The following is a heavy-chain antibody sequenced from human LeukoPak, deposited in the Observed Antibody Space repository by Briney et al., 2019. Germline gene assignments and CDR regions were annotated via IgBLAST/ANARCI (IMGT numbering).Heavy chain of an antibody. Sequence: SETLSLTCAVYGGSFSGYYWSWIRQPPGKGLEWIGEINHNGSTDYNPSLKSRVTISVDTSKNQFSLKLSSVTAADTAVYYCARGNSGYFNYFDYWGQGTLVTVSS. V-gene: IGHV4-34*01. CDR3: ARGNSGYFNYFDY. CDR2: INHNGST. J-gene: IGHJ4*02. CDR1: GGSFSGYY. D-gene: IGHD3-22*01.